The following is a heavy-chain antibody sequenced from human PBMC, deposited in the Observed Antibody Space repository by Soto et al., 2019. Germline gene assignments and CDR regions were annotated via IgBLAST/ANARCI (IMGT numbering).Heavy chain of an antibody. CDR3: ARDLSSSWYGSVGHWFDP. J-gene: IGHJ5*02. D-gene: IGHD6-13*01. CDR1: GGSISSYY. V-gene: IGHV4-59*01. Sequence: SETLSLTCTVSGGSISSYYWSWIRQPPGKGLEWIGYIYYSGSTNYNPSLKSRVTISVDTSKNQFSLKLSSVTAADTAVYYCARDLSSSWYGSVGHWFDPWGQGTLVTVSS. CDR2: IYYSGST.